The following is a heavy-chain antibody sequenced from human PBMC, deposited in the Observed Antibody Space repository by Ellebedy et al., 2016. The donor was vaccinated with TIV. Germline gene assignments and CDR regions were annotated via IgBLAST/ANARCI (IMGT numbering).Heavy chain of an antibody. D-gene: IGHD3-16*01. CDR3: ARGRRPRGGCDY. CDR1: GFTFSSYS. CDR2: ISSSSSYI. V-gene: IGHV3-21*01. Sequence: PGGSLRLSCAASGFTFSSYSMNWVRQAPGKGLEWVSSISSSSSYIYYADSVKGRFTISRDNAKNSLYLQMKSLRDEDTAVYYCARGRRPRGGCDYWGQGTLVTVSS. J-gene: IGHJ4*02.